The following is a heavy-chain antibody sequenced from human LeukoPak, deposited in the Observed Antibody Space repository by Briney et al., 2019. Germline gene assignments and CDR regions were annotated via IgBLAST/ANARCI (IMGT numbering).Heavy chain of an antibody. D-gene: IGHD6-19*01. CDR2: ISYDGNNK. CDR3: ARVGGYSSGWYDY. V-gene: IGHV3-30*03. J-gene: IGHJ4*02. CDR1: GFTFDSYG. Sequence: GSLRLSCAASGFTFDSYGMHWVRQAPGKGLEWVAVISYDGNNKYYANSVKGRFTISRDNSKNTLYLQMNSLRAEDTAVYYCARVGGYSSGWYDYWGQGTLVTVSS.